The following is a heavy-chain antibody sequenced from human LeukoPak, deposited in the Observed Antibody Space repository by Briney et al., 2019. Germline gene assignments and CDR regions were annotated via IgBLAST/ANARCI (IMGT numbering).Heavy chain of an antibody. CDR1: GFTFSSYA. Sequence: GGSLRLSCAASGFTFSSYAMHWVRQVPGKGLEWVAVISYDGSNKYYADSVKGRFTISRDNSKNTLYLQMNSLRAEDTAVYYCARDPQSRGLFDYWGQGTLVTVSS. V-gene: IGHV3-30*04. CDR2: ISYDGSNK. CDR3: ARDPQSRGLFDY. J-gene: IGHJ4*02. D-gene: IGHD3-10*01.